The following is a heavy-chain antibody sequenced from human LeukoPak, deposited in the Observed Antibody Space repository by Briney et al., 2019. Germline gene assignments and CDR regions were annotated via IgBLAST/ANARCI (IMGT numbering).Heavy chain of an antibody. V-gene: IGHV3-23*01. D-gene: IGHD3-3*01. J-gene: IGHJ3*02. Sequence: GGSLRLSCAGSGFPFSIYGMNWVRQAPGKGLEWVSGISPGGGPTYYADSVKGRFTISRDDSKNTLYLQMNSLRAEDTAVYYCASAITIFGVVTSDAFDIWGQGTMVTVSS. CDR1: GFPFSIYG. CDR2: ISPGGGPT. CDR3: ASAITIFGVVTSDAFDI.